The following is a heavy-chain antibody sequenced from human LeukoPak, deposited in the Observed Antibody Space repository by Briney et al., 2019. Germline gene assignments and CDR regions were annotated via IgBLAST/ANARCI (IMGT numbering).Heavy chain of an antibody. D-gene: IGHD3-10*01. Sequence: ASVKVSCKASGYTFTSYGISWVRQAPGQGLEWMGWISAYNGNTNYAQKLQGRVTMTTDTSTSTAYMELRSLRSDDTAVYFCARANYGSGSYYGDYWGQGTLVTVSS. CDR2: ISAYNGNT. CDR3: ARANYGSGSYYGDY. CDR1: GYTFTSYG. V-gene: IGHV1-18*01. J-gene: IGHJ4*02.